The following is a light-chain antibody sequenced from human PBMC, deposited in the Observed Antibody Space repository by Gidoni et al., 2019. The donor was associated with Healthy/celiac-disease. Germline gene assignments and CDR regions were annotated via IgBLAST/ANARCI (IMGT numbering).Light chain of an antibody. Sequence: DIQMTQSPSTLSASVGDRVTITCRPSQRISSWLAWYQQKPGKAPKLLIYKASSLESGVPSRFSGSGSVTEFTLTISSLQPDDFATYYCQQYNSYPYTFGQGTKLEIK. CDR1: QRISSW. CDR3: QQYNSYPYT. CDR2: KAS. J-gene: IGKJ2*01. V-gene: IGKV1-5*03.